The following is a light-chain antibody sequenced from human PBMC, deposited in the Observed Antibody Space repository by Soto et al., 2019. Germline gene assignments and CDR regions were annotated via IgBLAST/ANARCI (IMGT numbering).Light chain of an antibody. V-gene: IGKV3-11*01. Sequence: EIVLTQSPATLSLSPGERATLSCRASQSVSSYLSWYQHKPGQAPRLLIYDSPNRTTCNPARFSRSGSGTDCTLTISRLEPEDFSVYYCQHRSNWPPYTFGQGTKLEIK. CDR1: QSVSSY. CDR3: QHRSNWPPYT. J-gene: IGKJ2*01. CDR2: DSP.